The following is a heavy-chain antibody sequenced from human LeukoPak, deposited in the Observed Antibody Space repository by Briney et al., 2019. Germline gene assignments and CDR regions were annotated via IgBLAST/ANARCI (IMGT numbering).Heavy chain of an antibody. CDR1: GGTFSSYA. CDR2: IIPIFGTA. D-gene: IGHD3-3*01. CDR3: ASELFGVVTFDP. J-gene: IGHJ5*02. V-gene: IGHV1-69*13. Sequence: ASVKVSCKASGGTFSSYAISWVRQAPGQGLEWMGGIIPIFGTANYAQKFQGRVTITADESTSTAYMELSSLRSEDTAVYYCASELFGVVTFDPWGQGTLFTVSS.